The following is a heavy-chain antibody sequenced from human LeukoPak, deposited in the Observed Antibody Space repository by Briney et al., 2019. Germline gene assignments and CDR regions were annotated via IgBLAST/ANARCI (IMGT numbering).Heavy chain of an antibody. CDR3: ARSTERVRYSYGYRRVGFDY. Sequence: SETLSLTCAVYGGSFSGYYWSWIRQPPGKGLEWIGEINHSGSTSYSPSLKSRVTISVDTSKNQFSLKLSSVTAADTAVYYCARSTERVRYSYGYRRVGFDYWGQGTLVTVSS. V-gene: IGHV4-34*01. D-gene: IGHD5-18*01. J-gene: IGHJ4*02. CDR2: INHSGST. CDR1: GGSFSGYY.